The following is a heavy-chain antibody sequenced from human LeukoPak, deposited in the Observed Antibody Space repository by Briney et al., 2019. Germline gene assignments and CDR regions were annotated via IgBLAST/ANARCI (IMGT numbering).Heavy chain of an antibody. CDR1: GFTFSSYG. D-gene: IGHD1-26*01. J-gene: IGHJ4*02. CDR2: IRYDGSNK. Sequence: GGSLRLSCAASGFTFSSYGMHWVRQAPGKGLEWVAFIRYDGSNKYYADSVKGRFTISRDNSKNTLYLQMNSLRAEDTAVYYCAKDLRSGSYGYHFDYWGQGTLVTVSS. V-gene: IGHV3-30*02. CDR3: AKDLRSGSYGYHFDY.